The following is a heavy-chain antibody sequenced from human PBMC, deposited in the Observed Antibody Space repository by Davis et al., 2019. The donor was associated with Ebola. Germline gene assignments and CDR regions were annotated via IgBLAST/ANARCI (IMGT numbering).Heavy chain of an antibody. CDR2: ISGSGGST. CDR1: VITFSSYA. Sequence: GESLKISCTASVITFSSYAMTWVRQAPGKGLEWVSAISGSGGSTYYADSVKGRFTISRDNSKNTLYLQMNSLRAEDTAVYYCARSSIAADWGQGTLVTVSS. CDR3: ARSSIAAD. J-gene: IGHJ4*02. D-gene: IGHD6-6*01. V-gene: IGHV3-23*01.